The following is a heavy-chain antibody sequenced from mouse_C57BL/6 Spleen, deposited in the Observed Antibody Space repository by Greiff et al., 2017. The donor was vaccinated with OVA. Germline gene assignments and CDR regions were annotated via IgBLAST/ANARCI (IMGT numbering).Heavy chain of an antibody. CDR2: ISSGSSTI. J-gene: IGHJ3*01. CDR1: GFTFSDYG. CDR3: ARGGNFQFAY. Sequence: DVKLQESGGGLVKPGGSLKLSCAASGFTFSDYGMHWVRQAPEKGLEWVAYISSGSSTIYYADTVKGRFTISRDNAKNTLFLQMTSLRSEDTAMYYCARGGNFQFAYWGQGTLVTVSA. V-gene: IGHV5-17*01. D-gene: IGHD2-1*01.